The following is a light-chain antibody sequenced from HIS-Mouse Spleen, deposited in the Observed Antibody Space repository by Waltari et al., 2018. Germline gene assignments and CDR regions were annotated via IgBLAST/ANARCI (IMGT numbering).Light chain of an antibody. V-gene: IGKV1-8*01. J-gene: IGKJ3*01. CDR3: QQYYSYSLT. CDR1: KGISSY. CDR2: ASS. Sequence: AIRMTQSPSSLSASTGDRVTITCRASKGISSYLAWYKQKPGKAPKLLIYASSTLQSGVPSRFSGSGSGTDFTLTISCLQSEDFATYYCQQYYSYSLTFGPGTKVDIK.